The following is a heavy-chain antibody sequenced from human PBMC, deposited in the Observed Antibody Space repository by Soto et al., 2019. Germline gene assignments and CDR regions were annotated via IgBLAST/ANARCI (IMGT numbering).Heavy chain of an antibody. CDR3: ARGIRRYYYDSSGSYDY. V-gene: IGHV1-8*01. J-gene: IGHJ4*02. CDR1: GYTFTSYD. Sequence: ASVNVSCKASGYTFTSYDINWVRQATGQGLEWMGWMNPNSGNTGYAQKFQGRVTMTRNTSISTAYMELSSLRSEDTAVYYCARGIRRYYYDSSGSYDYWGQGTLVTVSS. CDR2: MNPNSGNT. D-gene: IGHD3-22*01.